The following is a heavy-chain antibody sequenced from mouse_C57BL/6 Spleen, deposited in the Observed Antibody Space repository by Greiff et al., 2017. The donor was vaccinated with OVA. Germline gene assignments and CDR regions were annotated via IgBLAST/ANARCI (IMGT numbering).Heavy chain of an antibody. CDR1: SYTFTSYW. CDR2: IYPGNSDT. Sequence: VQLQQSGTVLARPGASVKMSCKTSSYTFTSYWMHWVKQRPGQGLEWIGAIYPGNSDTSYNQKFKGKAKLTAVTSASTAYMELSSLTNEDSAVYYCTTDYYGSSHWYFDVWGTGTTVTVSS. CDR3: TTDYYGSSHWYFDV. J-gene: IGHJ1*03. D-gene: IGHD1-1*01. V-gene: IGHV1-5*01.